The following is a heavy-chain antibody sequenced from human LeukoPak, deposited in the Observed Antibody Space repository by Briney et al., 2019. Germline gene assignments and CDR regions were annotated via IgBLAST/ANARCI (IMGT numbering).Heavy chain of an antibody. V-gene: IGHV3-53*01. Sequence: GGSLRLSCAASGFTVSSNHMSWVRQAPGKGLEWVSVLLTDGTTYYADSAKGRFTISRDNSKNTLFLQMNSLRADDTAVYYCARDLHISGWYALFHFWGQGALVTVSS. D-gene: IGHD6-19*01. CDR3: ARDLHISGWYALFHF. J-gene: IGHJ4*02. CDR1: GFTVSSNH. CDR2: LLTDGTT.